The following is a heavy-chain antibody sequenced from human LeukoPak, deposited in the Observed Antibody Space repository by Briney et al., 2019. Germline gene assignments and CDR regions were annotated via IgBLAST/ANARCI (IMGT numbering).Heavy chain of an antibody. CDR1: RFTFSSYA. V-gene: IGHV3-23*01. CDR2: ISGSGGST. Sequence: GGSLRLSCAASRFTFSSYAMSWVRQAPGKGLEWVSAISGSGGSTYYADSVKGRFTISRDNSKNTLYLQMNSLRAEDTAVYYCAKDKTGGLEYFDYWGQGTLVTVSS. CDR3: AKDKTGGLEYFDY. D-gene: IGHD1-1*01. J-gene: IGHJ4*02.